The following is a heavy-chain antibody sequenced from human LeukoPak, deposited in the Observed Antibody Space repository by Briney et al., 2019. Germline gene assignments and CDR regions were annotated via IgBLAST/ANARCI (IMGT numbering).Heavy chain of an antibody. CDR2: IIPIFGTA. Sequence: SVKVSCKASGGTFSSYAISWVRQAPGQGLEWMGGIIPIFGTANYAQKFQGRVTITADESTGTAYMELSSLRSEDTAVYYCATGNDDSSGYILFDYWGQGTLVTVSS. V-gene: IGHV1-69*13. CDR3: ATGNDDSSGYILFDY. CDR1: GGTFSSYA. D-gene: IGHD3-22*01. J-gene: IGHJ4*02.